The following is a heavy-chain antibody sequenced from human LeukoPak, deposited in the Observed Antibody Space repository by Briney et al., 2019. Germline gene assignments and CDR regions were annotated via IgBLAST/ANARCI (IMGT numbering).Heavy chain of an antibody. CDR3: ATLMTYYYGSGSSTDIDY. CDR1: GFTFTNTW. D-gene: IGHD3-10*01. J-gene: IGHJ4*02. Sequence: GGSLRLSCVASGFTFTNTWINWVRQAPGKGLEWVSAISGSGGSTYYADSVKGRFTISRDNSKNTLYLQMNSLRAEDTAVYYCATLMTYYYGSGSSTDIDYWGQGTLVTVSS. CDR2: ISGSGGST. V-gene: IGHV3-23*01.